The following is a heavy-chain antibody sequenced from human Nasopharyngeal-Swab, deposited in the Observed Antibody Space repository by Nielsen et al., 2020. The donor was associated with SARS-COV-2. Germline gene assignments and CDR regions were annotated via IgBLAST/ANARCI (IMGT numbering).Heavy chain of an antibody. V-gene: IGHV3-21*01. D-gene: IGHD3-10*01. Sequence: GGSLRLSCAASGFTFSSYSMNWVRQAPGKGLEWVSAITSSSTYTYYADSVKGRFTISRDNARNSLYLQMNSLRAEDTAVYYCARDYYGSIDYWGQGTLVTVSS. J-gene: IGHJ4*02. CDR3: ARDYYGSIDY. CDR1: GFTFSSYS. CDR2: ITSSSTYT.